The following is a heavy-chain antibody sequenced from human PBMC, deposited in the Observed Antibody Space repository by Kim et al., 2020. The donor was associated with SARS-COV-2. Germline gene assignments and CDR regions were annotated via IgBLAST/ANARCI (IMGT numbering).Heavy chain of an antibody. CDR2: ISSSSSTI. Sequence: GGSLRLSCAASGFTFSSYSMNWVRQAPGKGLEWVSYISSSSSTIYYADSVNGRFTISRDNAKNSLYLQMNSLRDEDTAVYYCARDGPFIANWGLGLLWYFDLWGRGTLVTVSS. CDR3: ARDGPFIANWGLGLLWYFDL. D-gene: IGHD7-27*01. CDR1: GFTFSSYS. J-gene: IGHJ2*01. V-gene: IGHV3-48*02.